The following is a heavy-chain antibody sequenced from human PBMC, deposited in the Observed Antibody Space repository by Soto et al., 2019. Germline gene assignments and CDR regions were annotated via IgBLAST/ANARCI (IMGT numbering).Heavy chain of an antibody. V-gene: IGHV1-69*06. D-gene: IGHD6-19*01. Sequence: AASVKVSCKASGGTFSSYAISWVRQAPGQGLEWMGGIIPIFGTANYAQKFQGRVTITADKSTSTAYMELSSLRSEDTAVYYCARRGYSSGWPFDYWGQGTLVTVSS. CDR2: IIPIFGTA. CDR3: ARRGYSSGWPFDY. CDR1: GGTFSSYA. J-gene: IGHJ4*02.